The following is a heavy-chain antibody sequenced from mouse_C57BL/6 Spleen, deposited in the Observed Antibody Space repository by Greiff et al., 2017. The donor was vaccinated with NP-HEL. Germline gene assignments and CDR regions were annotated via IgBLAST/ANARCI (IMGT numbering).Heavy chain of an antibody. CDR2: IYPGDGDT. Sequence: VQLQQSGPELVKPGASVKISCKASGYAFSSSWMNWVKQRPGKGLEWIGRIYPGDGDTNSNGKFKGKATLTADKSSSTAYMQLSSLTSEDSAVYFCARWSTTVVADFDYWGQGTTLTVSS. CDR3: ARWSTTVVADFDY. CDR1: GYAFSSSW. J-gene: IGHJ2*01. D-gene: IGHD1-1*01. V-gene: IGHV1-82*01.